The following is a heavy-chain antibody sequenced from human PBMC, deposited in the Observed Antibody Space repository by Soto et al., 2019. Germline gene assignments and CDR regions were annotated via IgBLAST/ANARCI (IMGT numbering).Heavy chain of an antibody. J-gene: IGHJ4*02. CDR1: GGSISSGGYS. CDR2: IYHSGST. CDR3: ASMVRGVYYFDY. D-gene: IGHD3-10*01. Sequence: SETLSLTCAVSGGSISSGGYSWSWIRQPPGKGLEWIGYIYHSGSTYYNPSLKSRVTISVDRSKNQFSLKLSSVTAADTAVYYCASMVRGVYYFDYWGQGTLVTVSS. V-gene: IGHV4-30-2*01.